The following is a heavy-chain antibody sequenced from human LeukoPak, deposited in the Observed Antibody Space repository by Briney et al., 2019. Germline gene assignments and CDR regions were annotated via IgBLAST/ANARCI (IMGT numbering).Heavy chain of an antibody. Sequence: TSSETLSLTCIVSGGSISSYYWAWIRQPPGKGLEWIGSVYYRGNTYYNPSLKSRVTKSIDTSKNQFSLKLSSVTAADTAVYYCARQTSIYNSGWHFDYWGQGTLVTVSA. D-gene: IGHD5-12*01. V-gene: IGHV4-39*01. CDR3: ARQTSIYNSGWHFDY. CDR2: VYYRGNT. CDR1: GGSISSYY. J-gene: IGHJ4*02.